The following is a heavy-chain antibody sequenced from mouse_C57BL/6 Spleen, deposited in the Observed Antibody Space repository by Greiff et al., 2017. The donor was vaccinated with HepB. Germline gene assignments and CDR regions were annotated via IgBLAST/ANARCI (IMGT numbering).Heavy chain of an antibody. V-gene: IGHV14-2*01. J-gene: IGHJ4*01. CDR3: ARHYDYDDAMDY. D-gene: IGHD2-4*01. Sequence: EVQLQQSGAELVKPGASVKLSCTASGFNITDYYMHWVKQRTEQGLEWIGRIDPEDGETKYAPKFQGKATITADTSSNTAYLQLSSLTSEDTAVYYCARHYDYDDAMDYWGQGTSVTVSS. CDR1: GFNITDYY. CDR2: IDPEDGET.